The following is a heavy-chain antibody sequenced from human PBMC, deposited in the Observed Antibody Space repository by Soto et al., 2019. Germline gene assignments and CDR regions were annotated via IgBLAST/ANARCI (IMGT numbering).Heavy chain of an antibody. Sequence: GGSLRLSCAASGFTFNTYAMSWVRQSPGQGLEWVSAISGSGFSTYYADSVKGRFSISSDSSKNTLFLQMNSLRADDTAVYFCATFTFGRPFDTWGQGTMVTVSS. CDR1: GFTFNTYA. CDR3: ATFTFGRPFDT. V-gene: IGHV3-23*01. D-gene: IGHD3-16*01. CDR2: ISGSGFST. J-gene: IGHJ3*02.